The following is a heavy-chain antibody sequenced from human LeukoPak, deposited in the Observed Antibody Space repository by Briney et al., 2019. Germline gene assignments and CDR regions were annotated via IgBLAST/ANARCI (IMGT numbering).Heavy chain of an antibody. J-gene: IGHJ3*02. D-gene: IGHD1-14*01. CDR2: ISYDGSNK. CDR1: GFTFSSYA. V-gene: IGHV3-30-3*01. Sequence: GGSLRLSCAASGFTFSSYAMHWVRQAPGKGLEWVAVISYDGSNKYYADSVKGRFTISRDNSKNTLYLQMNSLRAEDTAVYYCARERVGRESDALDIWGQGTMVTVSS. CDR3: ARERVGRESDALDI.